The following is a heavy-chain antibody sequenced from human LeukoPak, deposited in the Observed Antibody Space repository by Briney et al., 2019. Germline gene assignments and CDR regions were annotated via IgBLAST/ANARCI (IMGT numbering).Heavy chain of an antibody. V-gene: IGHV3-9*01. J-gene: IGHJ4*02. D-gene: IGHD3-10*01. CDR1: GFTFDDYA. Sequence: PGGSLRLSCAASGFTFDDYAMHWVRQAPGKGLEWVSGISWNSGSIGYADSVKGRFTISRDNAKNSLYLQMNSLRAEDTALYYCAKDRNYYGSGEFYWGQGTPVTVSS. CDR3: AKDRNYYGSGEFY. CDR2: ISWNSGSI.